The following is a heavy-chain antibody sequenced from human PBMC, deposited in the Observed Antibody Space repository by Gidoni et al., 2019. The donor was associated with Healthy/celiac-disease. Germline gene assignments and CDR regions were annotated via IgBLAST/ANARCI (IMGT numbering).Heavy chain of an antibody. Sequence: QVQLQESGPGLVKPSQTLSLTCTVSGGSIRSGGYYWSWIRQHPGKGLEWIGYIYYSGSTYYNPSLKSRVTISVDTSKNQFSLKLSSVTAADTAVYYCARDRRDGYNSITDLWGRGTLVTVSS. CDR1: GGSIRSGGYY. V-gene: IGHV4-31*03. J-gene: IGHJ2*01. CDR3: ARDRRDGYNSITDL. CDR2: IYYSGST. D-gene: IGHD5-12*01.